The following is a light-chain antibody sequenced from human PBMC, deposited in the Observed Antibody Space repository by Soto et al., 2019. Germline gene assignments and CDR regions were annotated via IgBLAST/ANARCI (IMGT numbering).Light chain of an antibody. Sequence: IVKTLSPATLSLSPGVRATLSCVASQSISDTLAWYQQKPGQAPRLLIYGASRRATGFPARFSGSGSGTDFTLTISSLQSEDFAVYYCQQYNSWPWTFGQGTKVDVK. CDR3: QQYNSWPWT. V-gene: IGKV3-15*01. CDR1: QSISDT. J-gene: IGKJ1*01. CDR2: GAS.